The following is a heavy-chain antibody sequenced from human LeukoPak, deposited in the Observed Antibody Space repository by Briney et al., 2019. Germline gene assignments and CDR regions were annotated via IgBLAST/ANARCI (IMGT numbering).Heavy chain of an antibody. J-gene: IGHJ6*03. D-gene: IGHD2-2*01. Sequence: ASVKVSCKASGYTFTGYYMHWVRQAPGQGLEWMGWINPNSGGTNYAQKFQGGVTMTRDTSISTAYMELSRLRSDDTAVYYCARDLGRYCSSTSCYYYYYYMDVWGKGTTVTVSS. V-gene: IGHV1-2*02. CDR3: ARDLGRYCSSTSCYYYYYYMDV. CDR1: GYTFTGYY. CDR2: INPNSGGT.